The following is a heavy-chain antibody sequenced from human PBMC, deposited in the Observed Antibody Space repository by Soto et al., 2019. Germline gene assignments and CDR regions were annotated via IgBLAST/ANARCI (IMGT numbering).Heavy chain of an antibody. V-gene: IGHV4-59*01. D-gene: IGHD3-3*01. CDR3: AGEEWFVRGYGMDV. CDR1: GASISNDY. CDR2: IYNGGSP. J-gene: IGHJ6*02. Sequence: QVLLQESGPGLVKPSETLSLTCTVSGASISNDYWSWIRQPPGKRLGYIGFIYNGGSPNYNPSLESPLTISPDTSQNQLSLKLKAVPAADTAVYYCAGEEWFVRGYGMDVWCRGTTCTVS.